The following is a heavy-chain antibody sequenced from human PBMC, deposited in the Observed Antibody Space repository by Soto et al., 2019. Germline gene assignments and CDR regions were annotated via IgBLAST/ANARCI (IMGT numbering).Heavy chain of an antibody. CDR2: ISWNSGSI. CDR3: AKYRYSGYDLGWFDP. D-gene: IGHD5-12*01. V-gene: IGHV3-9*01. J-gene: IGHJ5*02. CDR1: GFTFDDYA. Sequence: EVQLVESGGGLVQPGRSLRLSCAASGFTFDDYAMHWVRQAPGKGLEWVSGISWNSGSIGYADSVKGRFTISRDNAKNSLYLQMNSLRAEDTALYYCAKYRYSGYDLGWFDPWGQGTLVTVSS.